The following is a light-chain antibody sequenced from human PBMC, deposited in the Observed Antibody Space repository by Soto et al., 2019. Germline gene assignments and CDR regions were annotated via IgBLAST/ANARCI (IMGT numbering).Light chain of an antibody. CDR2: GAS. J-gene: IGKJ3*01. CDR3: QQYGSSPIT. Sequence: EIVLTQSPGTLSLSPGERATLSCRASQSVSSSYLAWYQQKPGQAPRLLIYGASSRATGIPDRFSVSGSGTDFTLTISRLEPEDDAVYYCQQYGSSPITFGPGTKVDIK. V-gene: IGKV3-20*01. CDR1: QSVSSSY.